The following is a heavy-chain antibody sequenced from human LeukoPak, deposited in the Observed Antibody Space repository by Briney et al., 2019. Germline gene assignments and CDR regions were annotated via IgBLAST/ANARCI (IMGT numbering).Heavy chain of an antibody. CDR2: ISAYNGNT. D-gene: IGHD3-10*01. V-gene: IGHV1-18*01. J-gene: IGHJ4*02. CDR1: GGTFNSYA. CDR3: ARVKRTYYYGSGSPPSPLDY. Sequence: ASVKVSCKASGGTFNSYAISWVRQAPGQGLEWMGWISAYNGNTNYAQKLQGRVTMTTDTSTSTAYMELRSLRSDDTAVYYCARVKRTYYYGSGSPPSPLDYWGQGTLVTVSS.